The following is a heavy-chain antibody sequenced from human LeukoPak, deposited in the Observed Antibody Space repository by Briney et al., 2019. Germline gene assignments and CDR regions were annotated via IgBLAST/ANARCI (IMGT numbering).Heavy chain of an antibody. Sequence: GASVKVSCKASGYTFTSYDINWVRQATGQGLEWMGWMNPNSGNTGYAQKFQGRVTMTRNTSISTAYMELSSLRSEDTAVYYCARGVSEQQLVNFLNYYYSYYMDVWGKGTTVTVSS. CDR1: GYTFTSYD. V-gene: IGHV1-8*01. J-gene: IGHJ6*03. CDR3: ARGVSEQQLVNFLNYYYSYYMDV. D-gene: IGHD6-13*01. CDR2: MNPNSGNT.